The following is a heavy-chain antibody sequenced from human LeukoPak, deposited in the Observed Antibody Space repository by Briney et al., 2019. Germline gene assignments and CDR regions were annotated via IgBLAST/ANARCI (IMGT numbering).Heavy chain of an antibody. CDR2: IYPGDSDT. CDR1: GYSFTSYW. D-gene: IGHD3-3*01. Sequence: GESLKISCKGSGYSFTSYWIGWVRQMPGKGLEWMGIIYPGDSDTRYSPSFQGQVTISADKSISTAYLQWSSLRSEDTAVYYCARDVHANGDFWSGRNWFDPWGQGTLVTVSS. V-gene: IGHV5-51*01. J-gene: IGHJ5*02. CDR3: ARDVHANGDFWSGRNWFDP.